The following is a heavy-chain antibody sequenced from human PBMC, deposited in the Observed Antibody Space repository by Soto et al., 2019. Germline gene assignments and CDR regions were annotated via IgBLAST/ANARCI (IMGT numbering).Heavy chain of an antibody. CDR3: ARAPYSTYWEKGGFDY. CDR2: ISRGST. V-gene: IGHV3-11*01. D-gene: IGHD6-13*01. Sequence: GGSLRLSCAASGFTFSDYCMGWIRQAPGKGLEWISYISRGSTYYADSVKGRFTISRDNDKNSLFLQMTSLRAEDTATYYCARAPYSTYWEKGGFDYWGQGTLVTVSS. J-gene: IGHJ4*02. CDR1: GFTFSDYC.